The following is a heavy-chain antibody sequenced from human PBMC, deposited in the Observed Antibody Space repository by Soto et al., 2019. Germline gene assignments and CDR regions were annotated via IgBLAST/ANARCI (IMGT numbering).Heavy chain of an antibody. CDR2: IIPIFGTA. V-gene: IGHV1-69*06. D-gene: IGHD2-2*02. J-gene: IGHJ5*02. CDR3: ARDWYCSSTSCYKSRWFDP. Sequence: QVQLVQSGAEVKKPGSSVKVSCKASGGTLSSYAISWVRQAPGQGLEWMGGIIPIFGTANYAQKFQGRVTITADKSTSTAYMELSSLRSEDTAVYYCARDWYCSSTSCYKSRWFDPWGQGTLVTVSS. CDR1: GGTLSSYA.